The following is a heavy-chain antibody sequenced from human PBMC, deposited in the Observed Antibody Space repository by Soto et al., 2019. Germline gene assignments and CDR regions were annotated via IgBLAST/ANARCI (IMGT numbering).Heavy chain of an antibody. CDR2: IYPGDSDT. D-gene: IGHD2-21*02. Sequence: GESLKISCNGSGYSFTSYWIGWVRQMPGKGLEWMGIIYPGDSDTRYSPSFQGQVTISADKSISTAYLQWSSLKASDTAMYYCARQGLSCGVVVTAIPDYSDYWGQGTLVTVS. CDR3: ARQGLSCGVVVTAIPDYSDY. J-gene: IGHJ4*02. V-gene: IGHV5-51*01. CDR1: GYSFTSYW.